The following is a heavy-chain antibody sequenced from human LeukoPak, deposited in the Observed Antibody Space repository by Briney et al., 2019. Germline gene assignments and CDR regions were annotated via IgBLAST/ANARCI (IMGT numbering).Heavy chain of an antibody. Sequence: GASVKVSCKASGYTFICYYMHWVRQPPGQGVEWVGWINPNSGGTNYAQKFQGRVTMTRDTSISTAYLELSRLRSDDTAVYYSAREDRYSSGWYADWGQGTLVTVSS. CDR2: INPNSGGT. CDR1: GYTFICYY. V-gene: IGHV1-2*02. CDR3: AREDRYSSGWYAD. D-gene: IGHD6-19*01. J-gene: IGHJ4*02.